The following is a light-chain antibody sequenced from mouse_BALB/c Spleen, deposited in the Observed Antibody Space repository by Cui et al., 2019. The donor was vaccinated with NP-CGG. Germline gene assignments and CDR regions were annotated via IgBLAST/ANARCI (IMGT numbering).Light chain of an antibody. CDR3: ALWYSNHWV. CDR1: TGAVTTTNY. Sequence: QAVVTQESALTTSPGETVTLTCRSSTGAVTTTNYPNWVQEKPDHLFTGLIGGTKNRVSGVPARFSGSLIGDKAALTITGAQTEDEAIYFCALWYSNHWVFGGGTKLTVL. V-gene: IGLV1*01. CDR2: GTK. J-gene: IGLJ1*01.